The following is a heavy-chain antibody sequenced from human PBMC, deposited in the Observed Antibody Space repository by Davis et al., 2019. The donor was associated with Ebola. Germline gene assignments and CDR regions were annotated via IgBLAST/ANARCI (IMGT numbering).Heavy chain of an antibody. CDR2: IRSKANSYAT. CDR1: GFTFSDSA. D-gene: IGHD3-16*01. Sequence: GESLKISCAASGFTFSDSAMHWVRQASGKGLEWVGRIRSKANSYATAYAASVKGRFTISRDDSKNTAYLQMNSLKTEDTAVYYCTRLYQGGVTDYWGQGTLVTVSS. V-gene: IGHV3-73*01. CDR3: TRLYQGGVTDY. J-gene: IGHJ4*02.